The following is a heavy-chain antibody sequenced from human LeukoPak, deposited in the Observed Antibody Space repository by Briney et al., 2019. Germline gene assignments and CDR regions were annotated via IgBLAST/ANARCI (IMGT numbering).Heavy chain of an antibody. CDR2: ISWNSGSI. CDR1: GFTFDDYA. J-gene: IGHJ4*02. V-gene: IGHV3-9*01. Sequence: GGSLRLSCAASGFTFDDYAMHWVRQAPGKGLEWVSGISWNSGSIGYADSVKGRFTISRDNAKNSLYLQMNNLRAEDTAVYYCARDYMVIDLDFWGQGTLVTVSS. CDR3: ARDYMVIDLDF. D-gene: IGHD2-21*01.